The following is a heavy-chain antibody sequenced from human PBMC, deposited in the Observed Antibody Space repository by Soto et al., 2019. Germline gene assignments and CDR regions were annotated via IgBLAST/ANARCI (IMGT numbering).Heavy chain of an antibody. CDR1: GASISSYY. Sequence: QVQLQESGPGLVKPSETLSLTCTVSGASISSYYWSWIRQPPGKGLEWIGYIYYSGSTNYNPSLKSRVTISVDTSKNQFSLKVSSVTATDTAVYYCARLSPTSGNSALDYWGQGTLVTVSS. D-gene: IGHD3-16*02. CDR2: IYYSGST. CDR3: ARLSPTSGNSALDY. J-gene: IGHJ4*02. V-gene: IGHV4-59*01.